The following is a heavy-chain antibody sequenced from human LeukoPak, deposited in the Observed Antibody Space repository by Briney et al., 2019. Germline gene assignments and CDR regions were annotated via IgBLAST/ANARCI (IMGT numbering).Heavy chain of an antibody. V-gene: IGHV4-39*01. CDR3: ARRPYSGNDYFDS. CDR2: IYYSGST. CDR1: GGSISSTSYY. J-gene: IGHJ4*02. Sequence: SETLSLTCAVSGGSISSTSYYWGWIRQPPGKGLAWIGSIYYSGSTYYNPSLKSRVTISVDTSKNQFYLKLSSVTAADTAAYYCARRPYSGNDYFDSWGQGTLVTVSS. D-gene: IGHD5-12*01.